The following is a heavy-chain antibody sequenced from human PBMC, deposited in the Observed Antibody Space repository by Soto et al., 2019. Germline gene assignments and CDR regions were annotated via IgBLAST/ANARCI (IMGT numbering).Heavy chain of an antibody. CDR3: AKESSSGTTLDY. CDR2: IGGGGST. Sequence: LRLSCAASGFIFSSNVLSWVRQAPGKGLEWVSAIGGGGSTYYAGSVKGRFTISRDNSKNTLYLQMDSLRAEDTAVYYCAKESSSGTTLDYWGXGTPVHVSS. J-gene: IGHJ4*02. CDR1: GFIFSSNV. V-gene: IGHV3-23*01. D-gene: IGHD6-25*01.